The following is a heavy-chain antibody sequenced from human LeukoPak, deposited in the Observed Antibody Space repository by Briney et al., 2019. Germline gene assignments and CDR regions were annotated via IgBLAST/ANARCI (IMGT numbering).Heavy chain of an antibody. Sequence: PGGSLRLSCAASGFTFSSYEMNWVRQAPGKGLEWVSYISSSGSTIYYADSVKGRFTISRDNAKKSLYLQMNSLRAEDAAVYYCAKAPVTSCRGAYCYPFDYWGQGTLVTVSS. CDR2: ISSSGSTI. CDR1: GFTFSSYE. CDR3: AKAPVTSCRGAYCYPFDY. D-gene: IGHD2-21*01. V-gene: IGHV3-48*03. J-gene: IGHJ4*02.